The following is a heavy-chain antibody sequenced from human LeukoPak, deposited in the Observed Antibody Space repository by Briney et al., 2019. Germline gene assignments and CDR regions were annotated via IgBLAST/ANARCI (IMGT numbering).Heavy chain of an antibody. CDR2: ISYDGSNK. CDR1: GFTFSSYG. CDR3: AKDQLWGDYYDASGYPTFDY. J-gene: IGHJ4*02. V-gene: IGHV3-30*18. Sequence: GGSLRLSCAASGFTFSSYGMHWVRQAPGKGLEWVAVISYDGSNKYYVDSVKGRFTISRDNSKNTLYLQMSSLRAEDTAVYYCAKDQLWGDYYDASGYPTFDYWGQGTPVTVSS. D-gene: IGHD3-22*01.